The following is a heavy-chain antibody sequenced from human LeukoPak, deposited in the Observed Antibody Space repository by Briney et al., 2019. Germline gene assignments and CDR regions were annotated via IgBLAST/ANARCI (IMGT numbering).Heavy chain of an antibody. CDR2: IYHSGST. D-gene: IGHD3-16*01. CDR1: GGSISSSNW. J-gene: IGHJ4*02. CDR3: ARQRKSPDVLRFDY. V-gene: IGHV4-4*02. Sequence: SGTLSLTCAVSGGSISSSNWWSWVRQPPGEGLEWIGEIYHSGSTNYNPSLKSRVTISVDKSKNQFSLKLGSVTAADTAVYYCARQRKSPDVLRFDYWGQGALVTVSS.